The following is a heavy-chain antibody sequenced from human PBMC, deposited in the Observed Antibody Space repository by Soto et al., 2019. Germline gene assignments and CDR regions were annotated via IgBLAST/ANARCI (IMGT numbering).Heavy chain of an antibody. CDR1: GGSVSSGSYY. J-gene: IGHJ5*02. CDR3: SREVVTPNNWFDP. Sequence: PSETLSLTCTVSGGSVSSGSYYWSWIRQPPGKGLEWIGYIYYSGSTNYNPSLKSRVTISVDTSKNQFSLKLSSVTAADTAVYYWSREVVTPNNWFDPWGQGTLVTVSS. CDR2: IYYSGST. D-gene: IGHD3-22*01. V-gene: IGHV4-61*01.